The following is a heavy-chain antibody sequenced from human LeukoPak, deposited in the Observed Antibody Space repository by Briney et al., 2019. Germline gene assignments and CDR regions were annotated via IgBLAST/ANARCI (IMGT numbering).Heavy chain of an antibody. V-gene: IGHV5-51*01. Sequence: GESLQISCKGSGYRFTNSWIGWVRPMPGKGLEWMGIIYPGDSDTRYSPSFQGQVTISADKSISTAYLQWSSLKASDTAMYYCSRGRLRYHDFWGQGTLVTVSS. CDR2: IYPGDSDT. CDR1: GYRFTNSW. CDR3: SRGRLRYHDF. D-gene: IGHD3-9*01. J-gene: IGHJ4*02.